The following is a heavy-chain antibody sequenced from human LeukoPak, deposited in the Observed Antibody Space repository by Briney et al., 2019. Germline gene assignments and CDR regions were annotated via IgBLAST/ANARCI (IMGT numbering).Heavy chain of an antibody. CDR3: ARGDDYGGNRELGFDY. D-gene: IGHD4-23*01. Sequence: GGSLRLSCAASGFTFSSYAMSWVRQAPGKGLEWVSAISSSGSTIYYADSVKGRFTISRDNAKNSLYLQMNSLRAEDTAVYYCARGDDYGGNRELGFDYWGQGTLVTVSS. J-gene: IGHJ4*02. V-gene: IGHV3-21*04. CDR1: GFTFSSYA. CDR2: ISSSGSTI.